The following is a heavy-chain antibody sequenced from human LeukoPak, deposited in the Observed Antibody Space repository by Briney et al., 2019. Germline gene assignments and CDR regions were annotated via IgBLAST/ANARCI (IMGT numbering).Heavy chain of an antibody. J-gene: IGHJ4*02. CDR1: GGSFSGYY. Sequence: PSETLSLTCAVYGGSFSGYYWSWIRQPPGKGLEWIGEINHSGSTNYNPSLKSRVTISVDTSKNQFSLKLSSVTAADTAVYYCARDGVVVATKLFDYWGQGTLVTVSS. V-gene: IGHV4-34*01. D-gene: IGHD5-12*01. CDR2: INHSGST. CDR3: ARDGVVVATKLFDY.